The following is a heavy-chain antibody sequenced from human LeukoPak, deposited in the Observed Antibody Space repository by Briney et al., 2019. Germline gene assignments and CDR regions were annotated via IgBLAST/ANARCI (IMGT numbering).Heavy chain of an antibody. CDR2: IWYDGSNK. V-gene: IGHV3-33*01. Sequence: GGSLRPSCAASGFTFSSYGMHWVRQAPGKGLEWVAVIWYDGSNKYYADSVKGRFTISRDNSKNTLYLQMNSLRAEDTAVYYCASVSGSYAPYYYYGMDVWGQGTTVTVSS. CDR1: GFTFSSYG. CDR3: ASVSGSYAPYYYYGMDV. D-gene: IGHD1-26*01. J-gene: IGHJ6*02.